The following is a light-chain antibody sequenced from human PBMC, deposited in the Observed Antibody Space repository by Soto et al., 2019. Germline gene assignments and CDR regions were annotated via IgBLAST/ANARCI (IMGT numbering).Light chain of an antibody. V-gene: IGKV1-39*01. CDR2: AAS. CDR1: QSISSY. Sequence: DIQMTQSPSSLSASVGDRVTITCRASQSISSYLNWYQQKPGKAPKLLIYAASSLQSGVPSRFSGSGSGTEFTLTISSLQPDDFATYYCQQSYSNPYTFGQGTKLEIK. J-gene: IGKJ2*01. CDR3: QQSYSNPYT.